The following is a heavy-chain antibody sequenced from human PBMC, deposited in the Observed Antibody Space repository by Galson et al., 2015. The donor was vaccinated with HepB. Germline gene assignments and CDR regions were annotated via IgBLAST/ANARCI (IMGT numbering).Heavy chain of an antibody. J-gene: IGHJ5*02. CDR3: ARDSSGSSWYGNWFDP. V-gene: IGHV4-31*03. CDR2: IYYSGST. D-gene: IGHD6-13*01. Sequence: TLSLTCTVSGGSISSGGYYWSWIRQHPGKGLEWIGYIYYSGSTYYNPSLKSRVTISVDTSKNQFSLKLSSVTAADTAVYYCARDSSGSSWYGNWFDPWGQGTLVTVSS. CDR1: GGSISSGGYY.